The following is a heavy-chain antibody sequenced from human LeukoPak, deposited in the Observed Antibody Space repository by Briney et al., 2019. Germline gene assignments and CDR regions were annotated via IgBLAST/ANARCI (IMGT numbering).Heavy chain of an antibody. Sequence: PGGSLRLSCSASGFSFDDFGMSWVRQGPGKGLEWVANIKQDGSEKYYVDSVKGRFTISRDNAKNSLYLQMNSLRAEDTAVYYCARPAYTAAYDLWGQGTMVTVSS. V-gene: IGHV3-7*01. J-gene: IGHJ3*01. CDR2: IKQDGSEK. CDR3: ARPAYTAAYDL. D-gene: IGHD3-16*01. CDR1: GFSFDDFG.